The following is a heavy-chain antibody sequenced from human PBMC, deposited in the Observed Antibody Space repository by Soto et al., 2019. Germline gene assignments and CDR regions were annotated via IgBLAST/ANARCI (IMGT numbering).Heavy chain of an antibody. D-gene: IGHD4-17*01. Sequence: QVQLVESGGSVVQPGRSLRLSCAASRFTFSNYAMHWVRQAPGKGLEWVAVISYDGNNKYYADSVKGRFTISRDNSKNTLYLQMNSLRAEDTAVYYCARDSSLGYGDYHVIAFDLWGQGTMVTVSS. CDR3: ARDSSLGYGDYHVIAFDL. CDR1: RFTFSNYA. V-gene: IGHV3-30-3*01. CDR2: ISYDGNNK. J-gene: IGHJ3*01.